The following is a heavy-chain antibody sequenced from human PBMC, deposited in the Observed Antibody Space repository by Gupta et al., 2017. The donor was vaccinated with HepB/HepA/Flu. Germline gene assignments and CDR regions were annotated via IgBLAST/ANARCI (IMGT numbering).Heavy chain of an antibody. CDR2: INHSGST. V-gene: IGHV4-34*01. J-gene: IGHJ4*02. Sequence: QVQLQQRGAGLLKPSETLPLTSPVYGGSFSGYYWSWIRQPPGKGLEWIGEINHSGSTNYNPSLKSRVTISVDTSKNQVSLKLSSVTAADTAVYYCARTLGYCSSTSCYRQKGFDYWGQGTLVTVSS. D-gene: IGHD2-2*01. CDR1: GGSFSGYY. CDR3: ARTLGYCSSTSCYRQKGFDY.